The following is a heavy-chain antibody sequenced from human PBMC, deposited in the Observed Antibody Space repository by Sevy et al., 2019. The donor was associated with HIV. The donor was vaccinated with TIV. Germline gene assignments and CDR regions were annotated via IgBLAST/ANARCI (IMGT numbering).Heavy chain of an antibody. CDR1: GFTFDDYA. Sequence: GGSLRLSCTTSGFTFDDYAMNWFRQPPGKVLEWVAFITRNSYEAYAGTIDYAASVKGRFIISRDDSKSIAYLQMNSLKTEDTAVYYCTRGLATADTPEYYFDYWGQGILVTVSS. D-gene: IGHD5-12*01. J-gene: IGHJ4*02. V-gene: IGHV3-49*03. CDR3: TRGLATADTPEYYFDY. CDR2: ITRNSYEAYAGTI.